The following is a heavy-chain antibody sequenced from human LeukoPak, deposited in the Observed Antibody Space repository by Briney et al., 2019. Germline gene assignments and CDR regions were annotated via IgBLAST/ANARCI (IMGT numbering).Heavy chain of an antibody. CDR1: GLTFSSYA. Sequence: GGSLRLSCAASGLTFSSYAISWVRQAPGQGLEWMGGIIPIFGTANYAQKFQGRVTITADESTSTAYMELSSLRSEDTALYYCVSGISLSHWHYFDYWGQGTLVTVSS. CDR3: VSGISLSHWHYFDY. CDR2: IIPIFGTA. D-gene: IGHD2-15*01. V-gene: IGHV1-69*01. J-gene: IGHJ4*02.